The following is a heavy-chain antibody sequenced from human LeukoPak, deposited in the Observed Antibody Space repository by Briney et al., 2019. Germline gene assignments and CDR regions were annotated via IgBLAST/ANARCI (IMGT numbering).Heavy chain of an antibody. D-gene: IGHD3-16*01. CDR3: ARETSQKGAHYMDV. CDR2: VIYSGST. Sequence: SETLSLTCTVSGDSINSYFWSWIRQPPGKGLEWIGDVIYSGSTYYNPSLKSRVTISVDTSKNQFSLKLSSVTAADTAMYYCARETSQKGAHYMDVWGKGTTVTISS. J-gene: IGHJ6*03. V-gene: IGHV4-59*01. CDR1: GDSINSYF.